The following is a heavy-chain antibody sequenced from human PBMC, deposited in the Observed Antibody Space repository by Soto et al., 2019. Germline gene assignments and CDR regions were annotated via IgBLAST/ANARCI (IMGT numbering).Heavy chain of an antibody. D-gene: IGHD1-1*01. V-gene: IGHV3-33*01. CDR2: IWYDGNNN. Sequence: QVQLVESGGGMVQPGRSLRLSCAASGFTFSNYAMHWVRQAPGKGLEWVAVIWYDGNNNYYADSVKGRFTMSRDNSKNTLYLQMDSLRVDDTAVYYCAREESGNFDYWGQGTLVTVSS. J-gene: IGHJ4*02. CDR3: AREESGNFDY. CDR1: GFTFSNYA.